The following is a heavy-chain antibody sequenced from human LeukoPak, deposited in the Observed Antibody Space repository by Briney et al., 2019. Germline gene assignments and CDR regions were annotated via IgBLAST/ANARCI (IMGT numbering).Heavy chain of an antibody. Sequence: ASVKVSCKASGYTFTGYYMHWVRQAPGQGLEWMGWINPNSGDTNYAQKLQGKVTMTRDTSISTAYMELNGLRSDDTAVYYCAISKDYYDSSGYYSHAFDIWGQGTMVTVST. J-gene: IGHJ3*02. CDR1: GYTFTGYY. CDR2: INPNSGDT. CDR3: AISKDYYDSSGYYSHAFDI. V-gene: IGHV1-2*02. D-gene: IGHD3-22*01.